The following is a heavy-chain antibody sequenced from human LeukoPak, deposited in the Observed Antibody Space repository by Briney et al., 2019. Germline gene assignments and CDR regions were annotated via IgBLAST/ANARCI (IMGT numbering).Heavy chain of an antibody. CDR3: ARYSYGGEDWFDP. CDR1: GGSVSSSNYY. V-gene: IGHV4-39*02. Sequence: SETLSLTCTVSGGSVSSSNYYWGWIRQPPGKGLEWIGSIYYSGSTYYNPSLKSRVTISVDTSKNYFSLKLSSATAADTAVYYCARYSYGGEDWFDPWGQGTLVTVSS. D-gene: IGHD5-18*01. J-gene: IGHJ5*02. CDR2: IYYSGST.